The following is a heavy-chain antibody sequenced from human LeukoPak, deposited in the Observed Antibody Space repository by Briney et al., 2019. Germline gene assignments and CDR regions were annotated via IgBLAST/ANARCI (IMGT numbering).Heavy chain of an antibody. CDR2: IKQDGSEK. CDR1: GFTLSSYW. CDR3: ARVQWELRGVGSYFDY. Sequence: TGGSLRLSCAASGFTLSSYWMIWVREAPGRGLEWVANIKQDGSEKYYVDSVKGRFTISRDNAKNSLYLQMNNLRAEDTAVYYCARVQWELRGVGSYFDYWGQGTLVTVSS. J-gene: IGHJ4*02. D-gene: IGHD1-26*01. V-gene: IGHV3-7*01.